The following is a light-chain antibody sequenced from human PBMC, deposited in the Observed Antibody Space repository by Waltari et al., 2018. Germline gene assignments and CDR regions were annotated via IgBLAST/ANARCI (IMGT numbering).Light chain of an antibody. CDR2: GAS. Sequence: EIVMTQAPATLSVSQGESSTLACRASQSVSSNLAWYQQKPGQAPRLLIYGASTRATGIPAMFSGSGSGTEFTLTISSLQSEDFAVYYSQQYNNWPRTFGQGTKLEIK. CDR1: QSVSSN. CDR3: QQYNNWPRT. V-gene: IGKV3-15*01. J-gene: IGKJ2*01.